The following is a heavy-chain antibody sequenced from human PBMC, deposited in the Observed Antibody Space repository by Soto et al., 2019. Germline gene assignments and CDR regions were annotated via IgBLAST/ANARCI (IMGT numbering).Heavy chain of an antibody. CDR3: VRSEDTGRYQRGYYYYMDV. V-gene: IGHV1-8*01. CDR1: GYTFTSYD. D-gene: IGHD2-2*01. CDR2: MNPNSGNT. J-gene: IGHJ6*03. Sequence: ASVKVSCKASGYTFTSYDINRVRQATGPGLERMGWMNPNSGNTGYAQKFQGRATMTRNTSISTAYMELSSLRSEDTAVYYCVRSEDTGRYQRGYYYYMDVWGKGTTVTVSS.